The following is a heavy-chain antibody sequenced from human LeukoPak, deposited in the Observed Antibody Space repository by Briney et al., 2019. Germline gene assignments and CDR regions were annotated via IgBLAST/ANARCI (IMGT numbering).Heavy chain of an antibody. CDR3: ARAELAYCGGDCYSFGD. D-gene: IGHD2-21*01. V-gene: IGHV1-69*13. J-gene: IGHJ4*02. CDR2: IIPIFGTA. Sequence: SVKVSCKASGGTFISYAISWVRQAPGQGLEWMGGIIPIFGTANYAQKFQGRVTITADESTSTAYMELSSLRSEDTAVYYCARAELAYCGGDCYSFGDWGQGTLVTVSS. CDR1: GGTFISYA.